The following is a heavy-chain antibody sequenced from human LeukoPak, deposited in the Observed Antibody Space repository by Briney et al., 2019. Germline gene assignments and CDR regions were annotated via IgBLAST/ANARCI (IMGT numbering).Heavy chain of an antibody. J-gene: IGHJ4*02. CDR1: GFTFSDYY. D-gene: IGHD6-19*01. CDR3: AKVRGTYSSGYFFDY. CDR2: ISSSGSTI. V-gene: IGHV3-11*01. Sequence: PGGSLRLSCAASGFTFSDYYMSWIRQAPGKGLEWVSYISSSGSTIYYADSVKGRFTISRDNAKKSPDLQMNSLRVEDTAFYYCAKVRGTYSSGYFFDYWGQGTLVTVSS.